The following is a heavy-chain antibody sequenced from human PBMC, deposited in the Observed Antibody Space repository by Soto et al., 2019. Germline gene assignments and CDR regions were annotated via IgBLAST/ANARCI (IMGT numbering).Heavy chain of an antibody. CDR3: AIRASYHDSSGYFDY. V-gene: IGHV3-74*01. CDR2: INSDGSST. CDR1: GFTFSSYW. Sequence: EVQLVESGGGLVQPGGSLRLSCAASGFTFSSYWMHWVRQAPGKGLVWVSRINSDGSSTSYADSVKGRFTTSRDNAKNTVYLHRTTLRAEDTAVYYCAIRASYHDSSGYFDYWGPGTLVTVSS. D-gene: IGHD3-22*01. J-gene: IGHJ4*02.